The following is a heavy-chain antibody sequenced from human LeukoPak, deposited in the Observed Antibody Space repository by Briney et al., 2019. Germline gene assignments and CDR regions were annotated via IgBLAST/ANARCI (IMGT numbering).Heavy chain of an antibody. D-gene: IGHD6-19*01. CDR2: IYYSGST. Sequence: SETLSLTCTVSGGSMSPYHWGWIRQPPGKGLEWTGYIYYSGSTNYNPSLTSRVTISVDTSKNQFSLKLSSVTAADTAIYYCARAVSGRFDYWGQGTLVTVSS. CDR1: GGSMSPYH. CDR3: ARAVSGRFDY. V-gene: IGHV4-59*08. J-gene: IGHJ4*02.